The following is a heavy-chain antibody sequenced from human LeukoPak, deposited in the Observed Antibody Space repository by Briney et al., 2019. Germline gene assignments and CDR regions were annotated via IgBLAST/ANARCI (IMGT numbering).Heavy chain of an antibody. CDR3: AKDLATNFPYCCGDCFDAFDI. J-gene: IGHJ3*02. CDR1: GFTFSSYA. Sequence: GGSPRLSCAASGFTFSSYAMSWVRQAPGKGLEWVSAISGSGGSTYYADSVKGWFTISRDNSKNTLYLQMNSLRAEDTAVYYCAKDLATNFPYCCGDCFDAFDIWGQGTMVTVSS. D-gene: IGHD2-21*02. V-gene: IGHV3-23*01. CDR2: ISGSGGST.